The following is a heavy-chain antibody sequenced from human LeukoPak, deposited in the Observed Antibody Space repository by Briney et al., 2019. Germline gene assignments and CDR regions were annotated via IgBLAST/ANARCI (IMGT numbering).Heavy chain of an antibody. D-gene: IGHD3-22*01. CDR1: GYTFTNYT. V-gene: IGHV7-4-1*02. J-gene: IGHJ4*01. CDR3: TRGRYTTGYFVD. CDR2: IDTNTGNP. Sequence: ASVKVSCKASGYTFTNYTINWVRLAPGQGLEWMGWIDTNTGNPTYAQGFTGRFVFSLDTSATTTYLQISSLKAEDTAVYYCTRGRYTTGYFVDWGHGTLVPVSS.